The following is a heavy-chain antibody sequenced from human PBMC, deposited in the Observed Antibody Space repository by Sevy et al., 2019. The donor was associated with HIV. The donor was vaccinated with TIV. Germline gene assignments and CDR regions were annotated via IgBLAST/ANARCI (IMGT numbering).Heavy chain of an antibody. CDR2: ISRSSSTI. CDR1: GFTFSSYS. Sequence: GGSLRLSCAASGFTFSSYSMNWVRQAPGKGLEWVSYISRSSSTIYYVDSVKGRFTISRDNAKNSLYLQMNSLRAEDTAVYHCARSPPYSSGWYGIDYWGQGTLVTVSS. D-gene: IGHD6-19*01. J-gene: IGHJ4*02. V-gene: IGHV3-48*01. CDR3: ARSPPYSSGWYGIDY.